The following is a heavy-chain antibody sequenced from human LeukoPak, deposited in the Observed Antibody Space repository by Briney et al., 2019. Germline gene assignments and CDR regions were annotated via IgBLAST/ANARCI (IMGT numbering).Heavy chain of an antibody. J-gene: IGHJ4*02. CDR3: PRVSGGYSSEQYYFDY. D-gene: IGHD1-26*01. CDR2: IRSKAYGGTT. CDR1: GFTFGDYA. V-gene: IGHV3-49*04. Sequence: GSPRLSCTASGFTFGDYAMSWVRQAPGKGLERVGVIRSKAYGGTTEYAAAVKGRFTISRDDSKSIAYLQMNSLKTEDTAVYYCPRVSGGYSSEQYYFDYWGQGTLVTVSS.